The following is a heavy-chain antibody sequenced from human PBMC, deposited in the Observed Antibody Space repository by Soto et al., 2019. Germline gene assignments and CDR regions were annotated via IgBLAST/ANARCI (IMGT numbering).Heavy chain of an antibody. V-gene: IGHV5-51*03. J-gene: IGHJ6*02. CDR2: IYPGDSDT. CDR1: GYTFTNYW. Sequence: PGESLKISCKASGYTFTNYWIGWVRQMPGKGLEWMGIIYPGDSDTKYNPSFQGQVTISADKSITTTYMELSSLRSEDTAVYYCAAEPPYSSSSAGGSPTLYYYGMDVWGQGTTVTVSS. D-gene: IGHD6-6*01. CDR3: AAEPPYSSSSAGGSPTLYYYGMDV.